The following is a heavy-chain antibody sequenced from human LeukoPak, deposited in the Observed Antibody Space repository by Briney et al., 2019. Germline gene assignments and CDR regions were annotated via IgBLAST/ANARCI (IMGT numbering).Heavy chain of an antibody. D-gene: IGHD2/OR15-2a*01. J-gene: IGHJ6*03. Sequence: GGSLRLSCAASGFTFSSYAMSWVRQAPGKGLEWVSAISGSGGSTYYADSVKGRFTISRDNSKNTLYLQMNSLRAEDTAVYYCARGSPLSLVYYYYYMDVWGKGTTVTVSS. CDR2: ISGSGGST. CDR3: ARGSPLSLVYYYYYMDV. CDR1: GFTFSSYA. V-gene: IGHV3-23*01.